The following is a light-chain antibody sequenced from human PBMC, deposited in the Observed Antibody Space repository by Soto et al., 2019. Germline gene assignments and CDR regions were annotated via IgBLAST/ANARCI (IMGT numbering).Light chain of an antibody. CDR1: SSDVGNYSY. J-gene: IGLJ1*01. CDR2: EVS. CDR3: LSYATRETYV. V-gene: IGLV2-14*01. Sequence: QSVLTQPASVSGSPGQSITISCIGTSSDVGNYSYVSWYQQHPGKAPKVVIYEVSNRPSGVSNRFSGSKSGNTASLTISGLQAEDEADYYCLSYATRETYVFGSGTKVTVL.